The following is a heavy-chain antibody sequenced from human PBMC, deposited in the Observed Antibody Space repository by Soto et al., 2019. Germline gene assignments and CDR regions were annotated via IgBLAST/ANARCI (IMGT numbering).Heavy chain of an antibody. CDR1: GYTFTSYG. Sequence: GASVKVSCKASGYTFTSYGISWFRQAPGQGLEWMGWISAYNGNTNYAQRLQGRVTMTTDTSTSTAYMELRSLRSDDTAVYYCARDYHRAWIQLNHFECWGQGTMVTVSS. D-gene: IGHD5-18*01. V-gene: IGHV1-18*04. J-gene: IGHJ4*02. CDR2: ISAYNGNT. CDR3: ARDYHRAWIQLNHFEC.